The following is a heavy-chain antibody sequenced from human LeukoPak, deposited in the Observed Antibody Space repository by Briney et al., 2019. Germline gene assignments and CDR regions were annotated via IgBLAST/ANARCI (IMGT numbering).Heavy chain of an antibody. V-gene: IGHV1-2*02. CDR1: GYTFTGYY. J-gene: IGHJ6*03. CDR2: INPYSGGT. CDR3: ARGSYYYYMDV. Sequence: GASVKVSCKASGYTFTGYYMHWVRQAPGQGLEWMGWINPYSGGTNYAQKFQGRVTMTRDTSISTAYTELRRLRSDDTAVYYGARGSYYYYMDVWGKGTTVTISS.